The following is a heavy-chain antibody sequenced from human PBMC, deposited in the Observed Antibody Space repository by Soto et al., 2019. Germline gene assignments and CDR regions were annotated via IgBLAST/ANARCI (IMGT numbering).Heavy chain of an antibody. J-gene: IGHJ6*02. CDR3: ARHFYPSGGDHGLDV. CDR1: GFDFNTYG. D-gene: IGHD6-19*01. Sequence: QAQLVESGGGVVLPGRSLRLSCVASGFDFNTYGMHWVRQAPGKGLEWVALIWYDGSNKEYGDSVKGRFTVSRDNSRNTVYLQMNGVRAEDTAVYCCARHFYPSGGDHGLDVWGQGTTVTVSS. V-gene: IGHV3-33*01. CDR2: IWYDGSNK.